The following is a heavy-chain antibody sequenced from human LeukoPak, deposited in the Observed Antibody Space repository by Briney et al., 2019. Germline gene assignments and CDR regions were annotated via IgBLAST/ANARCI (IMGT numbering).Heavy chain of an antibody. D-gene: IGHD1-14*01. V-gene: IGHV1-2*02. CDR3: ARTIPEFDY. J-gene: IGHJ4*02. CDR1: GYTFTGYN. CDR2: INVHTGVA. Sequence: ASVKVSCTASGYTFTGYNLHWVRQAPGQGLEWMGWINVHTGVAHYAQKFQGRVTMTRDTSISTAYMELSRLRSDDTAVFYCARTIPEFDYWGQGTLVTVSS.